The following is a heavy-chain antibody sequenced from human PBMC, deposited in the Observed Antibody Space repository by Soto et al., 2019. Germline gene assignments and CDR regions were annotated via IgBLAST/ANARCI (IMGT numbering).Heavy chain of an antibody. CDR3: ARAKGEYFDWLSYGMDV. CDR2: ISSSSSYI. J-gene: IGHJ6*02. Sequence: VGSLRLSCAASGFTFSSYSMNWVRQAPGKGLEWVSSISSSSSYIYYADSVKGRFTISRDNAKNSLYLQMNSLRAEDTAVYYCARAKGEYFDWLSYGMDVWGQGTTVTVSS. V-gene: IGHV3-21*01. CDR1: GFTFSSYS. D-gene: IGHD3-9*01.